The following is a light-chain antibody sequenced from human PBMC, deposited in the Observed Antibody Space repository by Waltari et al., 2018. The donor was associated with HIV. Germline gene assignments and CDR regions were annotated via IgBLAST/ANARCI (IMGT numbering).Light chain of an antibody. CDR3: QQYYSDPYT. Sequence: DIQMTQSPSTLSASVGTRVTITCRASQTISSRLAWYQQKPGKAPRLLMSKASTLESGVPSTFSGSGSGTQFTLTISSLQPDDFATYYCQQYYSDPYTFGRGTKLEIK. CDR1: QTISSR. V-gene: IGKV1-5*03. CDR2: KAS. J-gene: IGKJ2*01.